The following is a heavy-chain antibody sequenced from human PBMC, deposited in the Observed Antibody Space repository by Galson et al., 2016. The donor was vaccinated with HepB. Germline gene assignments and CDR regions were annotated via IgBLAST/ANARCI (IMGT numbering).Heavy chain of an antibody. J-gene: IGHJ4*02. Sequence: SLRLSCAASGFTFSRYWMAWVRQAPGKGLEWVANIKLDGSEKYYVDSVRGRFTISRDNAKNSLYLKMNSLRVEDTAVYYCAKDHDRGWSYDYWDQGILVTVSS. CDR1: GFTFSRYW. D-gene: IGHD2-15*01. CDR2: IKLDGSEK. CDR3: AKDHDRGWSYDY. V-gene: IGHV3-7*03.